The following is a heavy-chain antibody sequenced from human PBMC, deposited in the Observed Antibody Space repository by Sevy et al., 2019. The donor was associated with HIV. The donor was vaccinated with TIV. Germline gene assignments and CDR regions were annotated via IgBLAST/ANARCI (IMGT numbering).Heavy chain of an antibody. CDR1: GFTFSSYW. CDR3: ARAQQVTMLVVIGGLYFDF. CDR2: IKQDMSEK. J-gene: IGHJ4*02. D-gene: IGHD3-22*01. V-gene: IGHV3-7*01. Sequence: GGSLRLSCAASGFTFSSYWMTWVRQAPGKGLEWVANIKQDMSEKYYADSVKGRFTISRDNARNSLYLQMESLRAEDTAVYYCARAQQVTMLVVIGGLYFDFWGQGTLVTVS.